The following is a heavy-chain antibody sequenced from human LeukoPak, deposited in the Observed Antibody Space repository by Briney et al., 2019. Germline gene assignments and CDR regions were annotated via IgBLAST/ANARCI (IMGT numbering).Heavy chain of an antibody. CDR2: INHRGST. Sequence: SETLSLTCAVYGGSFSGYYWAWISQPPGKGLEWIGEINHRGSTTYNPSFKSRVTIAVDTSKDQFSLKLSSVTAADTAIYYCATVALTGWTFDPWGQGTLVTVSS. CDR1: GGSFSGYY. D-gene: IGHD7-27*01. V-gene: IGHV4-34*01. J-gene: IGHJ5*02. CDR3: ATVALTGWTFDP.